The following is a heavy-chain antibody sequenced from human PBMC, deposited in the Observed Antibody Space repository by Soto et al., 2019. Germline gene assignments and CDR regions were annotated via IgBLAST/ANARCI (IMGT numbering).Heavy chain of an antibody. J-gene: IGHJ5*02. D-gene: IGHD3-3*01. V-gene: IGHV3-23*01. CDR1: GFTFSSYA. CDR3: AKDFFRGDYDFWSGMNWFDP. Sequence: GGSLRLSCAASGFTFSSYAMSWVRQAPGKGLEWVSAISGRGGSTYYADSVKGRFTISRDNSKNTLYLQMNSLRAEDTAVYYCAKDFFRGDYDFWSGMNWFDPWGQGTLVTVSS. CDR2: ISGRGGST.